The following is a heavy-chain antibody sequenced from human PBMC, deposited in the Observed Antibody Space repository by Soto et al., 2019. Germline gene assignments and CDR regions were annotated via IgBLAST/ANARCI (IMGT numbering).Heavy chain of an antibody. CDR2: IIPIFGTP. CDR3: ARDRDDYGSGNYYNHIDF. Sequence: QVQLVQSGAEVKKPGSSVKVSCKASGGIFSTYAISWLRQAPGQGLEWMGGIIPIFGTPNYAQRFQGRVTITADESTSTAYMALSRLRSEDTAVYYCARDRDDYGSGNYYNHIDFWGQGTLVTVSS. J-gene: IGHJ4*02. D-gene: IGHD3-10*01. V-gene: IGHV1-69*01. CDR1: GGIFSTYA.